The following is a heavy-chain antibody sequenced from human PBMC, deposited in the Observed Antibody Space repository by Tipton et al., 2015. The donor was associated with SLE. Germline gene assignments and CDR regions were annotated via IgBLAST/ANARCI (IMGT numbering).Heavy chain of an antibody. J-gene: IGHJ4*02. Sequence: TLSLTCAVHGGSFSGYYCSWIRQPPGKGLEWIGEINHSGSTNYNPSLKSRVTIAVDTSKNQFSLKLSSVTAADTAVYYCARCIMGYHYYWGQGTLFTVSS. CDR1: GGSFSGYY. CDR3: ARCIMGYHYY. D-gene: IGHD2-8*01. CDR2: INHSGST. V-gene: IGHV4-34*01.